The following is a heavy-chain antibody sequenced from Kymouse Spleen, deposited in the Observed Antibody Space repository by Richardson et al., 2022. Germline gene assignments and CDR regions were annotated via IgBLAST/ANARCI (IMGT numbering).Heavy chain of an antibody. CDR3: AKEKSSTIYYYYYGMDV. CDR1: GFTFSSYA. D-gene: IGHD2-2*02. CDR2: ISGSGGST. V-gene: IGHV3-23*04. Sequence: EVQLVESGGGLVQPGGSLRLSCAASGFTFSSYAMSWVRQAPGKGLEWVSAISGSGGSTYYADSVKGRFTISRDNSKNTLYLQMNSLRAEDTAVYYCAKEKSSTIYYYYYGMDVWGQGTTVTVSS. J-gene: IGHJ6*02.